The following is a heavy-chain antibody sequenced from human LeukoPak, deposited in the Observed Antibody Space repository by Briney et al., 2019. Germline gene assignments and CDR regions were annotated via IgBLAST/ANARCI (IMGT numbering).Heavy chain of an antibody. CDR2: IYYSGST. D-gene: IGHD4-11*01. CDR1: GGSISSGDYY. CDR3: ARERVYSNITYYYGMDV. Sequence: SETLSLTCTVSGGSISSGDYYWSWIRQPPGKGLEWIGYIYYSGSTYYNPSLKSRVTISVDTSKNQFSLKLSSVTAADTAVYYCARERVYSNITYYYGMDVWGQGTTVTVSS. J-gene: IGHJ6*02. V-gene: IGHV4-30-4*01.